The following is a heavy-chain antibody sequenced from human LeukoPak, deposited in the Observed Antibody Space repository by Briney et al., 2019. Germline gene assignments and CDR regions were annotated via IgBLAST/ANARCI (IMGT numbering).Heavy chain of an antibody. CDR2: IYYSGST. J-gene: IGHJ4*02. Sequence: SQTLSLTCAVSGGSISSGGYSWSWIRQPPGKGLEWIGYIYYSGSTNYNPSLKSRVTISVDTSKNQFSLKLSSVTAADTAVYYCARDNSVGGADYWGQGTLVTVSS. CDR1: GGSISSGGYS. CDR3: ARDNSVGGADY. V-gene: IGHV4-30-4*07. D-gene: IGHD2-15*01.